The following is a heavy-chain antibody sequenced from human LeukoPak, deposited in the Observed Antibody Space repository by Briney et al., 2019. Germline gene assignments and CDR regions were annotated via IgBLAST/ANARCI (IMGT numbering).Heavy chain of an antibody. CDR3: ARERRGYGGNSSY. CDR2: ISSSSSYI. V-gene: IGHV3-21*01. Sequence: KPGGSLRLSCAASGFTFSSYSMNWVRQAPGKGLEWVTSISSSSSYIYYADSVKGRFTISRDNAKNSLYLQMNSLRAEDTAVYYCARERRGYGGNSSYWGQGTLVTVSS. CDR1: GFTFSSYS. J-gene: IGHJ4*02. D-gene: IGHD4-23*01.